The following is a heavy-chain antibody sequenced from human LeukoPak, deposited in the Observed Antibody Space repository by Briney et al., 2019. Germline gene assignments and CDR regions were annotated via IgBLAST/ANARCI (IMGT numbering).Heavy chain of an antibody. CDR2: ISWNSGSI. CDR1: GFTFDDYA. CDR3: ARDVPLRYYDSSGYNDY. Sequence: PGGSLRLSCAASGFTFDDYAMHWVRQAPGKGLEWVSGISWNSGSIGYADSVKGRFTISRDNAKNSLYLQMNSLRAEDTAVYYCARDVPLRYYDSSGYNDYWGQGTLVTVSS. D-gene: IGHD3-22*01. J-gene: IGHJ4*02. V-gene: IGHV3-9*01.